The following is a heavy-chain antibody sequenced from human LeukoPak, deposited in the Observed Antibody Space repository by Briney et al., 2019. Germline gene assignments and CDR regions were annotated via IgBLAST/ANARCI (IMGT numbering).Heavy chain of an antibody. CDR2: ISAYNGNT. CDR3: ARDRYYYDSSGYPYDAFDI. V-gene: IGHV1-18*01. J-gene: IGHJ3*02. CDR1: GYTFTSYG. Sequence: ASVKVSCKASGYTFTSYGISWVRQAPGQGLEWMRWISAYNGNTNYAQKLQGRVTMTTDTSTSTAYMELRSLRSDDTAVYYCARDRYYYDSSGYPYDAFDIWGQGTMVTVSS. D-gene: IGHD3-22*01.